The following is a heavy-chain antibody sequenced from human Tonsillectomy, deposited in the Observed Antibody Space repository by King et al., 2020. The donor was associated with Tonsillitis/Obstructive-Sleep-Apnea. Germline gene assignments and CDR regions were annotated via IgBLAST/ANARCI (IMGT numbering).Heavy chain of an antibody. D-gene: IGHD3-22*01. Sequence: QLQESGPGLVKPSQTLSLTCTVSGGSISSGGYYWSWIRQHPGKGLEWIGYIYYSGSTYYNPSLKSRVTISVDTSKNQFSLKLSSGTDADTAVYYCARDAPPTYYDSSGYYFVAFDIWGQGTMVTVSS. CDR1: GGSISSGGYY. CDR3: ARDAPPTYYDSSGYYFVAFDI. CDR2: IYYSGST. V-gene: IGHV4-31*03. J-gene: IGHJ3*02.